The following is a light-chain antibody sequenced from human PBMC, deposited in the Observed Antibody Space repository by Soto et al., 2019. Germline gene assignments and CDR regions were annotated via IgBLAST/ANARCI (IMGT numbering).Light chain of an antibody. Sequence: DIQMTQSPSTLSASVGDRVTITCRASQSLGSWLAWYQQKPGEAPKLLIYDASSLGSGVPSRFSGSGSGTEFTLTISSLQPDDFATYYCQQWAFGQGTKV. CDR1: QSLGSW. V-gene: IGKV1-5*01. CDR2: DAS. J-gene: IGKJ1*01. CDR3: QQWA.